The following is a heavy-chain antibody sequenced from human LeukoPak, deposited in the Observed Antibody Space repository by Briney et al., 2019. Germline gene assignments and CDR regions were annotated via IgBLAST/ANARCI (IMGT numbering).Heavy chain of an antibody. CDR2: INSDGSST. Sequence: GVSLRLSCAASGFTFSSYWMHWVRQAPGKGLVWVSRINSDGSSTSYADSVKGRFTISRDNAKNTLYLQMNSLRAEDTAVYYCAEGIAAAGSFDYWGQGTLVTVSS. CDR3: AEGIAAAGSFDY. V-gene: IGHV3-74*01. D-gene: IGHD6-13*01. CDR1: GFTFSSYW. J-gene: IGHJ4*02.